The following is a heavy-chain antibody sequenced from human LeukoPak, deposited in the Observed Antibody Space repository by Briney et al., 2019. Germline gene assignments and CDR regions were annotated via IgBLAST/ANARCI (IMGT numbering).Heavy chain of an antibody. Sequence: GGSLRLSCAASGFTFSSYSMNWVRQDPGKGLEWVSSISSSSSYIYYADSVKGRFTISRDNAKNSLYLQMNSLRAEDTAVYYCANTGQPTYYYDSSGYYDWGQGTLVTVSS. CDR3: ANTGQPTYYYDSSGYYD. V-gene: IGHV3-21*04. CDR1: GFTFSSYS. CDR2: ISSSSSYI. D-gene: IGHD3-22*01. J-gene: IGHJ4*02.